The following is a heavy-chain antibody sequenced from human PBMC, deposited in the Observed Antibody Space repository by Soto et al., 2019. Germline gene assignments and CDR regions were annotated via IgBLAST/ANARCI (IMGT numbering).Heavy chain of an antibody. D-gene: IGHD3-16*01. CDR3: ARMATFGSLNWFDP. Sequence: ASVKVSCQASGYSFTNNDVSWVRQATGQGLEWMGWMNPGSGDTGYAQKFQGRVTMTRDISIATAYMELSSLRSDDTAIYYCARMATFGSLNWFDPWGQGTLVTVSS. CDR1: GYSFTNND. V-gene: IGHV1-8*01. J-gene: IGHJ5*02. CDR2: MNPGSGDT.